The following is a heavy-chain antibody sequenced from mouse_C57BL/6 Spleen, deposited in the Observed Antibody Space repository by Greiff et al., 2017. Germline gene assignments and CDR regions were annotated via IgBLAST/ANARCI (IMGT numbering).Heavy chain of an antibody. Sequence: EVQRVESGGGLVKPGGSLKLSCAASGFTFSSYAMSWVRQTPEKRLEWVATISDGGSYTYYPDNVKGRFTISRDNAKNNLYLQMSHLKSEDTAMYYCARDQSYYYGSSPMDYWGQGTSVTVSS. CDR1: GFTFSSYA. CDR3: ARDQSYYYGSSPMDY. CDR2: ISDGGSYT. V-gene: IGHV5-4*01. D-gene: IGHD1-1*01. J-gene: IGHJ4*01.